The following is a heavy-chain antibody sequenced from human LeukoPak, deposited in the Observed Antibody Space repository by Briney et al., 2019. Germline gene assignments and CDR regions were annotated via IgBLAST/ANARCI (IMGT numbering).Heavy chain of an antibody. D-gene: IGHD4-17*01. Sequence: PSETLSLTCTVSGGSISSYYWSWIRQPPGKGLEWIGYIYYSGSTNYNPSLKSRVTTSVDTSKNQFSLKLSSVTAADTAVYYCARDRGRGVTTEMGDWFDPWGQGTLVTVSS. CDR2: IYYSGST. CDR3: ARDRGRGVTTEMGDWFDP. J-gene: IGHJ5*02. V-gene: IGHV4-59*01. CDR1: GGSISSYY.